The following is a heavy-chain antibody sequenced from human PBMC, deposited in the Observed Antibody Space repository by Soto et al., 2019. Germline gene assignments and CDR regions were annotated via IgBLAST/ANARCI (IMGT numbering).Heavy chain of an antibody. V-gene: IGHV4-34*01. D-gene: IGHD3-22*01. Sequence: PSETLSLTCAVYGGSFSGYYWTWIRQPPGTGLEWIGEINHSGSTNYNPSLKSRVTISVDTSKNQFSLKLTSVTAADTAVYYCARLAYYYDSSGYYSGGFDYWGQGTLVTVSS. CDR2: INHSGST. J-gene: IGHJ4*02. CDR1: GGSFSGYY. CDR3: ARLAYYYDSSGYYSGGFDY.